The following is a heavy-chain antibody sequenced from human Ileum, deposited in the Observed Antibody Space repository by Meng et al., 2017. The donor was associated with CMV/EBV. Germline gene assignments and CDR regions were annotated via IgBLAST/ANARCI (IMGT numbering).Heavy chain of an antibody. V-gene: IGHV4-31*03. CDR3: AKKLDY. CDR1: GDSISTGGSS. J-gene: IGHJ4*02. CDR2: IYYSGLS. Sequence: LSLPCTVSGDSISTGGSSWTWIRQPPVKGLDWIGYIYYSGLSYSSPSLKSRLTISVDKSNNQFSLKLTSVTAADTAVYYCAKKLDYSGRGTLVTVSS.